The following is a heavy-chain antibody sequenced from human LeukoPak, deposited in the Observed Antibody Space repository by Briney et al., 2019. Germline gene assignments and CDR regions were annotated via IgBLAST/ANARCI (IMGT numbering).Heavy chain of an antibody. V-gene: IGHV3-21*01. J-gene: IGHJ4*02. D-gene: IGHD3-16*02. Sequence: PGGSLRLSCAATGFTFSSYGMHWVRQAPGKGLEWVSSISSSSSYIYYADSVKGRFTISRDNAKNSLYLQMNSLRAEDTAVYYCARDRGGYLDYWGQGTLVTVSS. CDR2: ISSSSSYI. CDR1: GFTFSSYG. CDR3: ARDRGGYLDY.